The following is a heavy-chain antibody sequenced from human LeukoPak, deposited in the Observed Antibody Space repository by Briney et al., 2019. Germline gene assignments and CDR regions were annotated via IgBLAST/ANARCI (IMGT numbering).Heavy chain of an antibody. J-gene: IGHJ3*02. Sequence: SETLSLTCTVSGGSISSYYWSWIRQPPGKGLEWIGYIYYSGSTNYNPSLKSRVTISVDTSKNQFSLKLSSVTAADTAVYYCARRLGSGAFDIWGQGTMVTVSS. CDR3: ARRLGSGAFDI. CDR2: IYYSGST. D-gene: IGHD7-27*01. CDR1: GGSISSYY. V-gene: IGHV4-59*08.